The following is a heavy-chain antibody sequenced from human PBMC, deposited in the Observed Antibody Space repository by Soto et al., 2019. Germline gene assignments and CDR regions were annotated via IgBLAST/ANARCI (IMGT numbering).Heavy chain of an antibody. CDR2: ISSSSSYI. Sequence: PGGSLRLSCAASGFTFSSYSMNWVRQAPGKGLEWVSSISSSSSYIYYADSVKGRFTISRDNAKNSLYLQMNSLRAEDTAVYYCARSRYCSSTSCYSSDYWGQGTLVTVSS. J-gene: IGHJ4*02. V-gene: IGHV3-21*01. CDR3: ARSRYCSSTSCYSSDY. CDR1: GFTFSSYS. D-gene: IGHD2-2*02.